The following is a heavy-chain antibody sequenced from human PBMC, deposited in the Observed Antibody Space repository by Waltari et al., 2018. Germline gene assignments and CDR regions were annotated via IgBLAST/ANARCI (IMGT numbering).Heavy chain of an antibody. CDR1: GGSFSGYL. CDR3: ARGGVPDYYGSGSPYRNWFDP. D-gene: IGHD3-10*01. CDR2: NKNGGVT. Sequence: QVQLKQWGAGTLKPSDTLSLSCGVYGGSFSGYLRTLVRQPPGKGLEWIGDNKNGGVTNYSPSLKSRVTISVDASKNQFSLFVRSVTAADTAVYYCARGGVPDYYGSGSPYRNWFDPWGQGTLVTVSS. J-gene: IGHJ5*02. V-gene: IGHV4-34*02.